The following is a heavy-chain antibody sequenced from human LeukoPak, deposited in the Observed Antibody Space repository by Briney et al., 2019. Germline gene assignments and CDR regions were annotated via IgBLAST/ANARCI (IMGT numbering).Heavy chain of an antibody. CDR3: ARTVTTSSYYFDY. CDR1: GYTFTAYG. CDR2: ISGYDGNT. V-gene: IGHV1-18*01. Sequence: ASVKVSCKASGYTFTAYGVNWVRQAPGPGLEWMGWISGYDGNTNYAQKLRGRVTMTTDTSTSTAYMDLRSLRSDDTALYYCARTVTTSSYYFDYWGQGTLVTVSS. D-gene: IGHD4-17*01. J-gene: IGHJ4*02.